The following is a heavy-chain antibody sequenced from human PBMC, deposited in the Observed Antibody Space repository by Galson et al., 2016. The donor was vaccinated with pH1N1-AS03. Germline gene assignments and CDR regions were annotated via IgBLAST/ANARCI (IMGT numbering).Heavy chain of an antibody. J-gene: IGHJ4*02. CDR3: AITGGADHEFDY. D-gene: IGHD1-14*01. CDR2: INPNSGGT. CDR1: GYTFSGYY. V-gene: IGHV1-2*02. Sequence: SVKVSCKASGYTFSGYYMHWVRQAPGQGLEWMGWINPNSGGTNYAQKFQGRVTMTRDTSISTAYMELRRLRSDDPAVYYCAITGGADHEFDYWGQGTLVTVSS.